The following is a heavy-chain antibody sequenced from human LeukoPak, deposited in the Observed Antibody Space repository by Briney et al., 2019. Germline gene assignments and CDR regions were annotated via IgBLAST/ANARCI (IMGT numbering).Heavy chain of an antibody. CDR1: RYSISSAYY. CDR2: IYHSGST. V-gene: IGHV4-38-2*02. D-gene: IGHD3-22*01. CDR3: TRPYYSDGSGSPDY. J-gene: IGHJ4*02. Sequence: PSETLSLTCTFSRYSISSAYYWGWIRQPPGKGLEWIGNIYHSGSTYYNPSLKSRVTISVDTSKNQFSLKLTSVTAADTAVYYCTRPYYSDGSGSPDYWGQGTLVTVSS.